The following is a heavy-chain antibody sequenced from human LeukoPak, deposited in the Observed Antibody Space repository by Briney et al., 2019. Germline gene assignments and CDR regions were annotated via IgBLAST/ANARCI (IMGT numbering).Heavy chain of an antibody. J-gene: IGHJ4*02. V-gene: IGHV3-9*01. Sequence: GGSLRLSCAASGFTFDDYAMHWVRQAPGKGLEWVSGISWNSGSIGYADSVKGRFTISRDNAKNSLYLQMNSLRTEDTALYYCAKDIFPYYYDNSVLWYWGQGTLVTVSS. CDR1: GFTFDDYA. CDR2: ISWNSGSI. CDR3: AKDIFPYYYDNSVLWY. D-gene: IGHD3-22*01.